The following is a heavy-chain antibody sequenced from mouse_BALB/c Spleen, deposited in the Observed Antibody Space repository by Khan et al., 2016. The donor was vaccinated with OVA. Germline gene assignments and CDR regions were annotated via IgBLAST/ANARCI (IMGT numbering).Heavy chain of an antibody. D-gene: IGHD2-10*01. V-gene: IGHV2-6-1*01. Sequence: QVQLKQSGPGLVAPSQSLSITCTISGFSLTNYGVHWVRQPPGKGLEWLVLMWNAGSTTYNSALKSRLTISKDKSKSQVFLKLNSLHTDDTAMYFCARQPYYHYNVMDYWGQGTSVTVSS. CDR1: GFSLTNYG. CDR2: MWNAGST. J-gene: IGHJ4*01. CDR3: ARQPYYHYNVMDY.